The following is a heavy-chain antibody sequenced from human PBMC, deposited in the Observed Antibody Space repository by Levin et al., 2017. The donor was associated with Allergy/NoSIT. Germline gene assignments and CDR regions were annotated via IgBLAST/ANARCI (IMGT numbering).Heavy chain of an antibody. CDR3: AKDCGYYDSSGDYYYGMDV. J-gene: IGHJ6*02. CDR2: ISGSGGST. V-gene: IGHV3-23*01. Sequence: LSLTCAASGFTFSSYAMSWVRQAPGKGLEWVSAISGSGGSTYYADSVKGRFTISRDNSKNTLYLQMNSLRAEDTAVYYCAKDCGYYDSSGDYYYGMDVWGQGTTVTVSS. CDR1: GFTFSSYA. D-gene: IGHD3-22*01.